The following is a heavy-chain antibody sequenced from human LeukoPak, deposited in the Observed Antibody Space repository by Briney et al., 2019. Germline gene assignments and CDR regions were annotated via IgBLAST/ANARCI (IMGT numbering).Heavy chain of an antibody. CDR1: GFTFSRLA. Sequence: GGSLRLSCAASGFTFSRLAMTWVRQAPGKGLEWVSTISASGPYYADAVRGRFTISRDNSRNTLSLQMDSLRAEDTAVYYCAKSHSTIFGVVIPLNWFDPWGQGTLVTVSS. J-gene: IGHJ5*02. CDR3: AKSHSTIFGVVIPLNWFDP. D-gene: IGHD3-3*01. V-gene: IGHV3-23*01. CDR2: ISASGP.